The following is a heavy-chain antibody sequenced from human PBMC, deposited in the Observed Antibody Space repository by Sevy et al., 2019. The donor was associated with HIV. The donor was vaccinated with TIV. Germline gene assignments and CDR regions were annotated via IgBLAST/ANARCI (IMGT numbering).Heavy chain of an antibody. J-gene: IGHJ4*02. CDR3: ARRIRYDSSRQGFYFDH. Sequence: GESLKISCAASGFTFDDYDMTWVRQAPGKGLEWVSGINWNGGNTGYADSVKGRFTISRNNAMNSLYLQMNSLRAEDTALYHCARRIRYDSSRQGFYFDHWGQGTLVTVSS. CDR2: INWNGGNT. D-gene: IGHD3-22*01. V-gene: IGHV3-20*01. CDR1: GFTFDDYD.